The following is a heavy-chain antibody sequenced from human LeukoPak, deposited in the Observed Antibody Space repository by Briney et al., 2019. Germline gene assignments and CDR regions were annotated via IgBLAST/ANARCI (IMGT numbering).Heavy chain of an antibody. J-gene: IGHJ6*03. D-gene: IGHD6-6*01. CDR3: ARGVRQLDLKYYYYYLYMDV. CDR1: GESFSTYY. V-gene: IGHV4-34*01. CDR2: INHYGRT. Sequence: SETLSLTCAVYGESFSTYYWTWIRQSPGKGLEWIGEINHYGRTNYNPSLKSRVTISADTSKNQFSLRLNSVTAADTSVYYCARGVRQLDLKYYYYYLYMDVWGKGTTVTVSS.